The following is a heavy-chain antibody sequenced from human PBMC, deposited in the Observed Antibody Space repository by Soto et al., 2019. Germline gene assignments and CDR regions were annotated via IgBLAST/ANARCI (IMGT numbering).Heavy chain of an antibody. CDR2: ISYDGSNK. CDR1: GFTFSSYA. D-gene: IGHD4-17*01. CDR3: ARDGVAPMTTVTTPAY. Sequence: GGSLRLSCAASGFTFSSYAMHWVRQAPGKGLEWVAVISYDGSNKYYADSVKGRFTISRDNSKNTLYLQMNSLRAEDTAVYYCARDGVAPMTTVTTPAYWGQGTLVTAPQ. V-gene: IGHV3-30-3*01. J-gene: IGHJ4*02.